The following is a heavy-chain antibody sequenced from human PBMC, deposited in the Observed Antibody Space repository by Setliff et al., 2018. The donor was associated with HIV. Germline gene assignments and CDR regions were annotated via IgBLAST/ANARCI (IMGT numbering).Heavy chain of an antibody. V-gene: IGHV3-21*04. J-gene: IGHJ3*01. Sequence: PGGSLRLSCAASGFTFSSYTMNWVRQAPGKGLEWISYISSSGSSIYLANSVKGRFIISRDNAKNALYLRMDSLRAEDTAIYYCAKDSRRGDAYNVGVFDFWGQGTMVTVSS. D-gene: IGHD3-10*01. CDR3: AKDSRRGDAYNVGVFDF. CDR1: GFTFSSYT. CDR2: ISSSGSSI.